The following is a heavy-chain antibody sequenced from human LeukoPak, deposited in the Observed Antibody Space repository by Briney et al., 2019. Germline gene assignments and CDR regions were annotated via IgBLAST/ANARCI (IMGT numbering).Heavy chain of an antibody. J-gene: IGHJ4*02. CDR3: ARRDRDDYPFDY. V-gene: IGHV4-39*01. Sequence: SETLSLTCTVSGASISSSSYYWVWIRPPPGKGLEWIGKIYYSRNANYNPSLKRRVTISEDTSKNPFSLKLSSVTAADAAVYYGARRDRDDYPFDYWGQGTLVIVSS. CDR1: GASISSSSYY. D-gene: IGHD5-24*01. CDR2: IYYSRNA.